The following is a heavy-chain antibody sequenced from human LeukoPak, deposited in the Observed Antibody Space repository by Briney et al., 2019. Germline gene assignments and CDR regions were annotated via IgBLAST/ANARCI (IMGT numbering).Heavy chain of an antibody. Sequence: GGSLRLSCTASGFSFSTSAMSWVRHAPGKGLEWVSTISGSAATTYYTDSVKGRFTISRDNSRDTVYLRMKSLRVEDTAVYYCAKDSVAVAGLVNHFDYWGRGTLVTVSS. V-gene: IGHV3-23*01. CDR2: ISGSAATT. CDR3: AKDSVAVAGLVNHFDY. D-gene: IGHD6-19*01. CDR1: GFSFSTSA. J-gene: IGHJ4*02.